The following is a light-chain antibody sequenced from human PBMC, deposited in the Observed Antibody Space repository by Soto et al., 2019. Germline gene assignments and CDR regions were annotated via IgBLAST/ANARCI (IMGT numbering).Light chain of an antibody. J-gene: IGLJ3*02. CDR3: GTWDSDLSAGV. Sequence: QSVLTQPPSVSAAPGQKVTISCSGSSSKIGDNHVSWYQQVPGTAPKILIYESNKRYSGIPDRFSGSKSGTSATLGITGLQTGDEADYYCGTWDSDLSAGVFGGGTKLTVL. V-gene: IGLV1-51*02. CDR1: SSKIGDNH. CDR2: ESN.